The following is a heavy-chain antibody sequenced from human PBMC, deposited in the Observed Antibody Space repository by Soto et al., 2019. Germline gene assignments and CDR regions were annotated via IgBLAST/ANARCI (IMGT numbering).Heavy chain of an antibody. J-gene: IGHJ3*02. CDR3: ARSYCGGDCYSYGGFDI. D-gene: IGHD2-21*02. CDR2: IYPGDSDT. V-gene: IGHV5-51*01. CDR1: GYSFASYW. Sequence: GESLKISCKGSGYSFASYWIGWVRQMPGKGLEWMGIIYPGDSDTRYSPSFQGQVTISADKSISTAYLQWSSLKASDTAMYYCARSYCGGDCYSYGGFDIWGQGTMVTVSS.